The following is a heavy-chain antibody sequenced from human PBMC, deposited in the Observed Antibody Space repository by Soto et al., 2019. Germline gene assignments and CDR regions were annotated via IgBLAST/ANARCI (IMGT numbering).Heavy chain of an antibody. Sequence: SETLSLTCTVSGGSISSYYWSWIRQPPGKGLEWIGYIYYSGSTNYNPSLKSRVTISVDTSKNQFSLKLSSVTAADTAVYYCARLDGYGNLKGYKWIDPRGQRTLLTGSS. D-gene: IGHD5-12*01. CDR3: ARLDGYGNLKGYKWIDP. J-gene: IGHJ5*02. CDR1: GGSISSYY. V-gene: IGHV4-59*08. CDR2: IYYSGST.